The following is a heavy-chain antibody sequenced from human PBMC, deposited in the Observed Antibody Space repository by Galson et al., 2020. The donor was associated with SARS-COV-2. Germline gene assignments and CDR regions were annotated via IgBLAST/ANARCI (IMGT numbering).Heavy chain of an antibody. CDR1: GFTFKDYA. CDR3: AKDSMVRGVTNNWFDP. Sequence: SLKISCAASGFTFKDYAMHWVRLAPGKGLEWVSGISWNSDNTAYADSVKGRFTISRDNARNSLYLQMNSLRTEDTALYYCAKDSMVRGVTNNWFDPWGQGTLVTVSS. J-gene: IGHJ5*02. D-gene: IGHD3-10*01. V-gene: IGHV3-9*01. CDR2: ISWNSDNT.